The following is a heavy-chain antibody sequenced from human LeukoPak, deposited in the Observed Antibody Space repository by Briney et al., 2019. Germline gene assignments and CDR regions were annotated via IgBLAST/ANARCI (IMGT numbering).Heavy chain of an antibody. CDR2: IIPIFGTA. V-gene: IGHV1-69*01. J-gene: IGHJ4*02. D-gene: IGHD6-13*01. CDR1: GGTFSSYA. Sequence: SVKVSCKASGGTFSSYAISWVRQAPGQGLEWMGGIIPIFGTANYAQKFQGRVTITADESTSTAYIELSSLRSEDTAVYYCARGSYPAGTADYWGQGTLVTVSS. CDR3: ARGSYPAGTADY.